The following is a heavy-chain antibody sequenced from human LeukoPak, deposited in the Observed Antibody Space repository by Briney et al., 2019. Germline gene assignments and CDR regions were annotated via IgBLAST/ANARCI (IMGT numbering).Heavy chain of an antibody. J-gene: IGHJ4*02. CDR1: GFTFSSYA. CDR2: ISYDGSNK. V-gene: IGHV3-30*04. Sequence: GRSLRLSCVASGFTFSSYAMHWVRQAPGKGLEWVAVISYDGSNKYYADSVKGRFTISRDNSKNTLYLQMNSLRAEDTAVYYCARDGTDYGGDYWGQGTLVTVSS. D-gene: IGHD4-17*01. CDR3: ARDGTDYGGDY.